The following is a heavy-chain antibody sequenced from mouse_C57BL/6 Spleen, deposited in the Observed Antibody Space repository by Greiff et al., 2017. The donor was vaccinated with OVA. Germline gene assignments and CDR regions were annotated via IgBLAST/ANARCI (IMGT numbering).Heavy chain of an antibody. CDR2: IDPANGNT. CDR1: GFNIKNTY. D-gene: IGHD2-4*01. J-gene: IGHJ4*01. V-gene: IGHV14-3*01. CDR3: ARGMGLRQGYAMDD. Sequence: EVQLQESVAELVRPGASVKLSCTASGFNIKNTYMHWVQQRPEQGLEWIGRIDPANGNTKYAPKFQGQATITADTSSNTAYLELSSLTSEDTAIYDCARGMGLRQGYAMDDWGQGTSVTVSS.